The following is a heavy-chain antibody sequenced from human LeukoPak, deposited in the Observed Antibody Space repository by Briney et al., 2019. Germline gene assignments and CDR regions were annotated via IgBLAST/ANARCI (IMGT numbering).Heavy chain of an antibody. CDR3: ARDLAVAGTFLDY. J-gene: IGHJ4*02. D-gene: IGHD6-19*01. CDR2: IIPIFGTA. CDR1: GGTFSSYA. Sequence: SVKVSCKASGGTFSSYAISWVRQAPGQGLEWMGRIIPIFGTANYAQKFQGRVTITTDESTSTAYMELSSLRSDDTAVYYCARDLAVAGTFLDYWGQGTLVTVSS. V-gene: IGHV1-69*05.